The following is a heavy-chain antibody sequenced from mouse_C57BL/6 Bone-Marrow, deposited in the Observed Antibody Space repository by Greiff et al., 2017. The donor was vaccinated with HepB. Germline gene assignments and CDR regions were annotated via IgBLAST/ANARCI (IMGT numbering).Heavy chain of an antibody. J-gene: IGHJ4*01. D-gene: IGHD1-1*01. CDR1: GYTFTSYW. CDR2: IHPNSGST. Sequence: QVQLQQPGAELVKPGASVKLSCKASGYTFTSYWMHWVKQRPGQGLEWIGMIHPNSGSTNYNEKFKSKATLTVAKSSSTAYMQLSSLTSEDSAVYYCARRKLDYGSSPAMDYWGQGTSVTVSS. V-gene: IGHV1-64*01. CDR3: ARRKLDYGSSPAMDY.